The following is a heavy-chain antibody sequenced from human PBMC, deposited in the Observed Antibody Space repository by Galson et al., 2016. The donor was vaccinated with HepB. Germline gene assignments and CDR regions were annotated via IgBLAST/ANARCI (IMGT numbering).Heavy chain of an antibody. Sequence: SLRLSCAASGFTSSSYWMTWVRQAPGKGLEWVANIKRDASEENYVDSVKGRFTISRDTSKNTLYLQMNSLRVEDTAVYFCVRDPIYGGSWWYFDLWGRGTLVTVSS. J-gene: IGHJ2*01. CDR1: GFTSSSYW. CDR2: IKRDASEE. D-gene: IGHD6-13*01. CDR3: VRDPIYGGSWWYFDL. V-gene: IGHV3-7*03.